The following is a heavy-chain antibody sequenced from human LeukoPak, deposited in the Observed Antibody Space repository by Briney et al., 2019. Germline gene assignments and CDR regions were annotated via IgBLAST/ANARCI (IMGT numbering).Heavy chain of an antibody. CDR3: AKDKIPGIAAAALDY. V-gene: IGHV3-30*02. Sequence: GSLRLSCAASGFTFSSYGMHWVRQAPGKGLEWVAFIRYDGSNKYYADSVKGRFTISRDNSKNTLYLQMNSLRAEDTAVYYCAKDKIPGIAAAALDYWGQGTLVTVSS. D-gene: IGHD6-13*01. CDR2: IRYDGSNK. CDR1: GFTFSSYG. J-gene: IGHJ4*02.